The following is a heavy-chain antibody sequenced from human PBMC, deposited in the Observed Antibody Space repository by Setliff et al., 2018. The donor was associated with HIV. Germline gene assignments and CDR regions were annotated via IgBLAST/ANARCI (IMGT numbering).Heavy chain of an antibody. V-gene: IGHV1-2*02. CDR2: INPNSGGT. Sequence: GASVKVSCKASGYTFTGNYIHWVRQAPGQGLEWMGWINPNSGGTNYEQKFQGRVTMTRDTSISTAYMELSRLRSDDTAVYYCARDRVFGVTFPVYCFDTWGQGTRVTVSS. CDR1: GYTFTGNY. J-gene: IGHJ4*02. CDR3: ARDRVFGVTFPVYCFDT. D-gene: IGHD3-3*01.